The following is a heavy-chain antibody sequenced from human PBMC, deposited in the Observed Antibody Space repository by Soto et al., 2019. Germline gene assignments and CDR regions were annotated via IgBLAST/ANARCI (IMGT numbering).Heavy chain of an antibody. D-gene: IGHD1-26*01. J-gene: IGHJ4*02. CDR3: GRGRSGQIVVFY. CDR1: GYTFTGHY. CDR2: IGPESGAT. Sequence: ASVKVSCKASGYTFTGHYIHWVRQAPEQGPEWMGEIGPESGATRYAQKFQGRVTMTMDTSISTVYMELNNLRPDDTAVYYCGRGRSGQIVVFYWGQGAPVTVSS. V-gene: IGHV1-2*02.